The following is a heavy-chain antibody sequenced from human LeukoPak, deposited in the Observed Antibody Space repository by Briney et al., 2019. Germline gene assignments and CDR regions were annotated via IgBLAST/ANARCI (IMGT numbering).Heavy chain of an antibody. V-gene: IGHV3-74*01. CDR3: AGVRAGANRAFDV. Sequence: GSLRLSRAASEFDFSSHAMHWVRQAPGEGLVWVSRIDPDDSGSSYADSVKGRFTISRDNAKNTLWLQMNSLRADDTAVYYCAGVRAGANRAFDVWGQGTVVAVSS. CDR1: EFDFSSHA. J-gene: IGHJ3*01. CDR2: IDPDDSGS. D-gene: IGHD4/OR15-4a*01.